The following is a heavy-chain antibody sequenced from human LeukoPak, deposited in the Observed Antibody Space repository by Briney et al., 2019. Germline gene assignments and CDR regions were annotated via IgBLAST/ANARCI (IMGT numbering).Heavy chain of an antibody. CDR2: IGIDSGNT. CDR1: GFTFSDYI. J-gene: IGHJ4*02. Sequence: GGSLRLSCAASGFTFSDYIMNWVRQAPGKGVEWVSYIGIDSGNTNYADSVKGRFTISGDKAKNSLYLQMNSLRVEDTAVYYCARDYKYAFDNWGQGTLVTVSS. V-gene: IGHV3-48*01. D-gene: IGHD5-24*01. CDR3: ARDYKYAFDN.